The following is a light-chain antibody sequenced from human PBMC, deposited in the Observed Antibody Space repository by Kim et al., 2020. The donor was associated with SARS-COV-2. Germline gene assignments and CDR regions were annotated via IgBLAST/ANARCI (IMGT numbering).Light chain of an antibody. CDR2: CAS. V-gene: IGKV4-1*01. Sequence: ATINCKSSQSVLYRSNNQNPLAWYQQKPGQPPKLLVYCASTRESGVPDRFSGSGSGTDFTLTISSLQAEDVAVYYCQQYFTTPPTFGRGTKVDIK. CDR1: QSVLYRSNNQNP. CDR3: QQYFTTPPT. J-gene: IGKJ4*01.